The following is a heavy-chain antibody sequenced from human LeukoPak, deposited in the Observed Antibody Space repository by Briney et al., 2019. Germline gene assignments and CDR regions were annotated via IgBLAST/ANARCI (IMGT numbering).Heavy chain of an antibody. V-gene: IGHV3-23*01. Sequence: PGGSLRLSCAASGFTFSSYAMSWVRQAPGKGLEWVSAISGSGGSTYYADSVKGRFTISRDNSKNTLYLQMNSLRAEDTAVYYCAKGDSSSWYKDNRFDPWGQGTLVTVSS. J-gene: IGHJ5*02. CDR1: GFTFSSYA. CDR3: AKGDSSSWYKDNRFDP. D-gene: IGHD6-13*01. CDR2: ISGSGGST.